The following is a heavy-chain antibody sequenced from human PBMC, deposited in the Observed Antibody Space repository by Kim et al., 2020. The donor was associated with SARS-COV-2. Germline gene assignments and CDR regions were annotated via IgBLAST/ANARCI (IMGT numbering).Heavy chain of an antibody. V-gene: IGHV4-59*01. Sequence: NYNPTLKSRVTISVDTSKSQFSLKLSSVTAADTAVYYCARVRAIGGYFDYWGQGTLVTVSS. D-gene: IGHD1-26*01. CDR3: ARVRAIGGYFDY. J-gene: IGHJ4*02.